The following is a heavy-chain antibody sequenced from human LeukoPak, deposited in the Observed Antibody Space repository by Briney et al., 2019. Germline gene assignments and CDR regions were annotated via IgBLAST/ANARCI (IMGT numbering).Heavy chain of an antibody. J-gene: IGHJ6*02. Sequence: GGSLRLSCAASGFTLGDYYMAWIRQAPGKGLEWVSYISNNRGSAKTYADSVKGRFTNSRDDAKNSLYLQMNSLRADDTAVYYCARDFRNKGMDVWGRGTTVTVSS. CDR1: GFTLGDYY. D-gene: IGHD2/OR15-2a*01. CDR2: ISNNRGSAK. V-gene: IGHV3-11*01. CDR3: ARDFRNKGMDV.